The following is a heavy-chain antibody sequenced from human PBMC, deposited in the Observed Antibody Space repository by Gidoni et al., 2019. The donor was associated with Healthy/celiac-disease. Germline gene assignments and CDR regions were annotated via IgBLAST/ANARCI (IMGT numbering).Heavy chain of an antibody. CDR3: ARGEAAAGTRRENYYFDY. D-gene: IGHD6-13*01. CDR1: GGSFSGYY. Sequence: QVQLQQWGAGLLKPSETLSLTCAVYGGSFSGYYWSWIRQPPGKGREWIGEINHSGSTNYNPSLKSRVTISVDTSKNQFSLKLSSVTAADTAVYYCARGEAAAGTRRENYYFDYWGQGTLVTVSS. V-gene: IGHV4-34*01. J-gene: IGHJ4*02. CDR2: INHSGST.